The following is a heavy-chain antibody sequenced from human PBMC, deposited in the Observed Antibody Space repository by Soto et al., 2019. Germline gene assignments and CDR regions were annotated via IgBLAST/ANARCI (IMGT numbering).Heavy chain of an antibody. J-gene: IGHJ4*02. CDR2: ISGSGGSA. CDR1: GFTFSSYA. CDR3: AKGGGGDYGPLVH. D-gene: IGHD4-17*01. Sequence: GGSLRLSCAASGFTFSSYAMSWVRQAPGKGLEWVSAISGSGGSAYYADSVKGRFTISRDNSKNTLYLQMNSLRAEDTAVYYCAKGGGGDYGPLVHWGQGTQVTVSS. V-gene: IGHV3-23*01.